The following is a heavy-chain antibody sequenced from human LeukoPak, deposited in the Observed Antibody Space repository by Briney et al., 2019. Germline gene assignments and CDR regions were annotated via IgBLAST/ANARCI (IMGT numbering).Heavy chain of an antibody. J-gene: IGHJ4*02. CDR2: IYSGGST. CDR1: GFTVSSNY. CDR3: ASQSGYYPTYYFDY. D-gene: IGHD3-22*01. V-gene: IGHV3-66*04. Sequence: PGGSLRLSCAASGFTVSSNYMSWVRQAPGKGLEWVSVIYSGGSTYYADSVKGRFTISRDNSKNTLYLQMNSLRAEDTAVYYCASQSGYYPTYYFDYWGQGTLVTVSS.